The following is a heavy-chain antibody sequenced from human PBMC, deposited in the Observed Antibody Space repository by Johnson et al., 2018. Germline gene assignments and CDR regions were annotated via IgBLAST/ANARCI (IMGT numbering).Heavy chain of an antibody. J-gene: IGHJ6*02. CDR2: ISYDGRNK. Sequence: QVQLVQSGGGVVQPGRSLRLSCAASGFTFSSYGMHWVRQAPGKGLEWVAVISYDGRNKYYAASVTGRFTISRDNSKNTLYLQMNSLRAEDTAVYYCANDANFIAVADLYYYGMDVWGQGTTVTVSS. V-gene: IGHV3-30*18. D-gene: IGHD6-19*01. CDR1: GFTFSSYG. CDR3: ANDANFIAVADLYYYGMDV.